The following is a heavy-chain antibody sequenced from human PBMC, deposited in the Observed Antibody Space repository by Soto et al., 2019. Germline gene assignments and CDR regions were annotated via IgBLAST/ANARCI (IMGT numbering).Heavy chain of an antibody. V-gene: IGHV3-15*07. CDR1: GFSFSNAW. CDR3: TTGSVEGV. CDR2: IKRKIAGEAT. Sequence: EVQLVESGGDLVKPGGSLRFSCAASGFSFSNAWMNWVRQAPGKGLEWAGRIKRKIAGEATDYAGPAKGRFTVFRDDSKSALYLQMNSLKGDDTAVYYCTTGSVEGVWGQGTTVTVS. D-gene: IGHD2-15*01. J-gene: IGHJ6*02.